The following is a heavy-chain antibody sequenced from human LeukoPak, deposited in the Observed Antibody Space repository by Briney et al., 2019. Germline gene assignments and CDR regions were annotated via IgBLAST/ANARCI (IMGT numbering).Heavy chain of an antibody. CDR2: IYYSGSS. D-gene: IGHD5-18*01. Sequence: SETLSLTCNVSGASIRSGRNYWGWIRQSPGKGLEWIGSIYYSGSSSYNPSLQSRVSISVDTSKNHISLKVFSLTAADTALYYCARHVSGSAMMHYFDYGGQGNLVTVSS. CDR1: GASIRSGRNY. CDR3: ARHVSGSAMMHYFDY. J-gene: IGHJ4*02. V-gene: IGHV4-39*01.